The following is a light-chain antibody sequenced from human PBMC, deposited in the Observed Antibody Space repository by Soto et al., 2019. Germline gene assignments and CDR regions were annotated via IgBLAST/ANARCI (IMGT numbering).Light chain of an antibody. CDR3: LSYTSTNTRV. Sequence: QSALTQPASVSGSPGQSITISCTGTSSDVGAYNRVSWYQQHSGKAPKLMIYEVSNRPSGVSNRFSGSKSGNTASLTISGLQAEDEADYYCLSYTSTNTRVFGGGTKLTVL. V-gene: IGLV2-14*01. CDR1: SSDVGAYNR. CDR2: EVS. J-gene: IGLJ2*01.